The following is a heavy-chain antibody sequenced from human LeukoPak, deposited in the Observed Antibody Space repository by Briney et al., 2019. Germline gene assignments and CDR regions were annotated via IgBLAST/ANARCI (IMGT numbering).Heavy chain of an antibody. J-gene: IGHJ5*02. CDR1: GYSFTNYG. V-gene: IGHV1-69*05. Sequence: SVKVSCKASGYSFTNYGITWVRQAPGQGLEWMGGIIPIFGTANYAQKFQGRVTITTDESTSTAYMELSSLRSEDTAVYYCARDVEGGWFDPWGQGTLVTVSS. CDR3: ARDVEGGWFDP. D-gene: IGHD2-15*01. CDR2: IIPIFGTA.